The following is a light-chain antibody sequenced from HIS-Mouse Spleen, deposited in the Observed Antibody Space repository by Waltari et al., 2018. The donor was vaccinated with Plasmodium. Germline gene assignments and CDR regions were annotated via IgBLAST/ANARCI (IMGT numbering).Light chain of an antibody. J-gene: IGKJ3*01. V-gene: IGKV3-11*01. CDR1: QSVSSY. Sequence: IVLTQSPATLSLSPGERATLSCRASQSVSSYLAWYQQKPGQAPRLLIYDASNRATGIPARFSGSGSGTEFTLTISSLQSEDFAVYYCQQYNNWSFTFGPGTKVDIK. CDR3: QQYNNWSFT. CDR2: DAS.